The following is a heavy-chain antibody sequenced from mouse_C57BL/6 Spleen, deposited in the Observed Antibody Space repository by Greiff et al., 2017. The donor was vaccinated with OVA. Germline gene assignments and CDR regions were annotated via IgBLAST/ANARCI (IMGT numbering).Heavy chain of an antibody. D-gene: IGHD4-1*01. V-gene: IGHV5-17*01. CDR2: ISSGSSTI. J-gene: IGHJ4*01. CDR3: AGHWDVRFYAMDY. CDR1: GFTFSDYG. Sequence: EVKLVESGGGLVKPGGSLKLSCAASGFTFSDYGMHWVRQAPEKGLEWVAYISSGSSTIYYADTVKGRFTISRDNAKNTLFLQMTSLRSEDTAMFYGAGHWDVRFYAMDYRGQGTSVTVSS.